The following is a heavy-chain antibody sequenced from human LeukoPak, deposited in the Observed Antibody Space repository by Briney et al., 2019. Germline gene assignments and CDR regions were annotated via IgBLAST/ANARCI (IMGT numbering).Heavy chain of an antibody. J-gene: IGHJ4*02. CDR1: GFNFMTYG. CDR3: AKGLRWFGDFYFNFFDY. V-gene: IGHV3-30*18. Sequence: PVGSLRLSCAASGFNFMTYGMHWVRQAPGKGLEWVAFISYDGGKRFFGESVKGRFTIARDNSENTVSLQMNTLKTEDTAVYYCAKGLRWFGDFYFNFFDYWGQRILVTVSS. D-gene: IGHD3-10*01. CDR2: ISYDGGKR.